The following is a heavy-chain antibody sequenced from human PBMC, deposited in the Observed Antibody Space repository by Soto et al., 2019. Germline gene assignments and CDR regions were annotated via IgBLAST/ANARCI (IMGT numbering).Heavy chain of an antibody. J-gene: IGHJ4*02. Sequence: GGSLRLSCAASGFTFRNAWMRWVRQAPEKGLEWVGRIKNRAEGGTTDYAAPVKGRFTISRDDSKNLLYLQMNSLKTEDTAVYYCTTDDPINRNWGQGALVTVSS. CDR2: IKNRAEGGTT. CDR3: TTDDPINRN. CDR1: GFTFRNAW. V-gene: IGHV3-15*01.